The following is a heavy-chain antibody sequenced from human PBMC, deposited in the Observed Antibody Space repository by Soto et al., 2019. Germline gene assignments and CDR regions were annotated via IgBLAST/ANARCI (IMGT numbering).Heavy chain of an antibody. Sequence: SETLSLTCTVSGGSISSYYWSWIRQPPGKGLEWIGYIYYSGSTYYNPSLKSRVTISVDTSKNQFSLKLSSVTAADTAVYYCARTDIVVVPAADPQYNRNQYNWFDPWGQGTLVTVSS. J-gene: IGHJ5*02. CDR2: IYYSGST. D-gene: IGHD2-2*01. CDR1: GGSISSYY. CDR3: ARTDIVVVPAADPQYNRNQYNWFDP. V-gene: IGHV4-59*06.